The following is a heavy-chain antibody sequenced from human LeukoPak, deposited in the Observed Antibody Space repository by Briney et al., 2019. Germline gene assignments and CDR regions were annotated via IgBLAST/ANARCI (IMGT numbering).Heavy chain of an antibody. J-gene: IGHJ5*02. V-gene: IGHV1-18*01. CDR1: GYTLTSYG. CDR2: ISAYNGNT. Sequence: ASVKVSCKASGYTLTSYGISWVRQAPGQGLEWMGWISAYNGNTNYAQKLQGRVTMTTDTSTSTAYMELRSLRSDDTAVYYCARGRSPGTQLYNWFDPWGQGTLVTVSS. D-gene: IGHD1-1*01. CDR3: ARGRSPGTQLYNWFDP.